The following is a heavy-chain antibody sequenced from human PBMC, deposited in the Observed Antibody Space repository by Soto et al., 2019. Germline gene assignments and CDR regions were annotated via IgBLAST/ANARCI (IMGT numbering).Heavy chain of an antibody. V-gene: IGHV3-74*01. Sequence: PSETLSLTCSVSGDSISTEGYYWMHWVRQAPGKGLVWVSRINSDGSSTSYADSVKGRFTISRDDAKNTLYLQMNSLRAEDTAVYYCARARRIGEQGVTPDAFDIWGQGTMVTVSS. CDR2: INSDGSST. D-gene: IGHD3-10*01. CDR3: ARARRIGEQGVTPDAFDI. J-gene: IGHJ3*02. CDR1: GDSISTEGYYW.